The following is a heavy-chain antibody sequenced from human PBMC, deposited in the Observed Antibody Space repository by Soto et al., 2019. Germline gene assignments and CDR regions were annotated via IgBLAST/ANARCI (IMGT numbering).Heavy chain of an antibody. Sequence: GGSLSLSCTTSGFEFGDYALGWVRQAPGKGLEWVGFIRRNAYGGTTDYAASVKGRFTISRDDSKSIAYLQMNSLRTEDTALYYCTRASSLDFDFWGQGTLVTVS. CDR3: TRASSLDFDF. CDR2: IRRNAYGGTT. D-gene: IGHD3-16*01. J-gene: IGHJ4*02. V-gene: IGHV3-49*04. CDR1: GFEFGDYA.